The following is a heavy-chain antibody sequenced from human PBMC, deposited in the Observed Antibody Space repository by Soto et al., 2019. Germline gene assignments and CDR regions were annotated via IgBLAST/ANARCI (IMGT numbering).Heavy chain of an antibody. Sequence: ASVKVSCKASGYTFTSYGISWVRQAPGQGLEWMGWISAYKGNTKYAQKLQGRVTMTTDTSTSTAYMELRSLRSDDTAVYYCARDWYCSSTSCYRGYYYYYGMDVWGQGTTVTVSS. V-gene: IGHV1-18*01. CDR3: ARDWYCSSTSCYRGYYYYYGMDV. J-gene: IGHJ6*02. CDR2: ISAYKGNT. CDR1: GYTFTSYG. D-gene: IGHD2-2*02.